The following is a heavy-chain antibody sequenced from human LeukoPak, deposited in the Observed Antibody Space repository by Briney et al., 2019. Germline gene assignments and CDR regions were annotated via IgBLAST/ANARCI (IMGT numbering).Heavy chain of an antibody. Sequence: GGSLRLSCAVSGFIFDSYAMSWVRQAPGKGLEWVSLISGSGDDTKYAGSVMGRFTISRDNSKNTLYLQMNSLRAEDTAVYYCAKSDCSSDGCKLLNYWGQGTLVTVSS. CDR3: AKSDCSSDGCKLLNY. J-gene: IGHJ4*02. D-gene: IGHD5-24*01. V-gene: IGHV3-23*01. CDR2: ISGSGDDT. CDR1: GFIFDSYA.